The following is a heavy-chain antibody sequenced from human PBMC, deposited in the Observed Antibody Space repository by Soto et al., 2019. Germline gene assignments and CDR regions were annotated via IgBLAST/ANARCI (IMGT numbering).Heavy chain of an antibody. CDR2: INPSGGNI. V-gene: IGHV1-46*01. D-gene: IGHD2-2*01. Sequence: QVQLVQSGAEVQKPGDSVRLSCKASGYTFINYYVHWVRQAPGQGLEWIGMINPSGGNIAFAQKFQGRVTMTRDTSTSTAYVDLTSLRSEDTSVYYCARGDFTSWYFLPLWGQGPLVSVAS. J-gene: IGHJ4*02. CDR1: GYTFINYY. CDR3: ARGDFTSWYFLPL.